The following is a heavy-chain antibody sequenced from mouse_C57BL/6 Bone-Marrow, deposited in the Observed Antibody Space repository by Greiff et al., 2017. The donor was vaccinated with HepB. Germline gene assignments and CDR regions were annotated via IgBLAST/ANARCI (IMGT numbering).Heavy chain of an antibody. CDR2: INSDGGST. Sequence: EVMLVESGGGLVQPGESLKLSCESNEYEFPSHDMSWVRKTPEKRLELVTAINSDGGSTYYPDTMERRFIISRDNTKKTLYLQMSSLRSEDTALYFCARSNWEGYFDVWGTGTTVTVSS. J-gene: IGHJ1*03. D-gene: IGHD4-1*01. CDR3: ARSNWEGYFDV. CDR1: EYEFPSHD. V-gene: IGHV5-2*01.